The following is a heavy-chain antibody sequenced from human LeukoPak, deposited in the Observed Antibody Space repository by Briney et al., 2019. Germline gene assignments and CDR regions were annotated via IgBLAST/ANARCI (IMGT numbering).Heavy chain of an antibody. Sequence: GGSLRLPCAASGFTVSSNYMSWVRQAPGKGLEWVSVIYSDGSTYYADSVQGRCTISRDNSKNTLFLQMISLRAEDTAVYYCARTMVVVGVTDSFDYWGQGTLVTVSS. CDR1: GFTVSSNY. CDR2: IYSDGST. V-gene: IGHV3-66*01. CDR3: ARTMVVVGVTDSFDY. D-gene: IGHD2-15*01. J-gene: IGHJ4*02.